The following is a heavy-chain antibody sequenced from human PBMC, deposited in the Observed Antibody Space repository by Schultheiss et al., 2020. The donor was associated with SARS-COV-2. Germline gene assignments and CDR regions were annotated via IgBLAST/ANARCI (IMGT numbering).Heavy chain of an antibody. CDR1: GFTFSSYS. CDR3: ARGSYGDYDY. J-gene: IGHJ4*02. D-gene: IGHD4-17*01. V-gene: IGHV3-21*01. CDR2: ISSSSSYI. Sequence: GESLKISCAASGFTFSSYSMNWVRQAPGKGLEWVSSISSSSSYIYYADSVKGRFTISRDNAKNSLYLQMNSLRAEDTAVYYCARGSYGDYDYWGQGTLVTAPQ.